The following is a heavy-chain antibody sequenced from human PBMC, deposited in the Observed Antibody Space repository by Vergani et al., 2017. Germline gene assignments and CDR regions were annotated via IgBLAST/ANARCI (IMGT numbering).Heavy chain of an antibody. V-gene: IGHV4-59*01. J-gene: IGHJ5*02. Sequence: QVQLQESGPGLVKPSETLSLTCTVSGGSISSYYWSWIRQPPGKGLEWIGYIYYSGSTNYNPSLKSRVTISVDTSKNQFSLKLSSVTAADTAVYYCARGGFVVVPAAMASNGCDPWGQGTLVTVSS. CDR2: IYYSGST. CDR3: ARGGFVVVPAAMASNGCDP. CDR1: GGSISSYY. D-gene: IGHD2-2*01.